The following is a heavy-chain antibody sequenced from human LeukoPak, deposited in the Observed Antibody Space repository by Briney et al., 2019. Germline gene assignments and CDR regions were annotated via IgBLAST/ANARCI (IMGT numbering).Heavy chain of an antibody. D-gene: IGHD3-22*01. CDR2: ITSSGAAT. J-gene: IGHJ4*02. V-gene: IGHV3-23*01. Sequence: GGSLRLSCAASGFTFSSYAMSWVRQAPGKGLEWVSSITSSGAATYYADSVKGRLTISRDNSDNTLYLQMNSLRAEDTAVYYCAKDRPNYYGSNGHYYKLNGDCWGQGTLVTVSS. CDR1: GFTFSSYA. CDR3: AKDRPNYYGSNGHYYKLNGDC.